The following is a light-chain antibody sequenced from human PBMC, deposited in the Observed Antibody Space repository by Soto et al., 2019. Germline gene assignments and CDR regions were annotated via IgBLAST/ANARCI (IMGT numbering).Light chain of an antibody. Sequence: EIVLTQSPGTLSLSPGERATLSCRASQSVSSSYLAWYQQKPGQAPRILIYAASSRATGIPDRFSGSGSGADFTLTISRLEPEDFAVYYCQQYGNSPWTFGQGTKVDI. CDR1: QSVSSSY. V-gene: IGKV3-20*01. CDR3: QQYGNSPWT. J-gene: IGKJ1*01. CDR2: AAS.